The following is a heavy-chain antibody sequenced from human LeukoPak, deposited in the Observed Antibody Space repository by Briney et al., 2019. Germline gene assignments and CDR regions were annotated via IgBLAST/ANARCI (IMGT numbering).Heavy chain of an antibody. D-gene: IGHD6-13*01. CDR1: GFTFSSYA. V-gene: IGHV3-23*01. Sequence: GGSLRLSCAASGFTFSSYAMSWVRQAPGKGLEWVSAISGSGGSTYYADSVKGRFTISRDNSKNTLYLQMNSLRAEDTAVYYCARDESGYSSSWYLSGSYFDYWGQGTLVTVSS. CDR2: ISGSGGST. CDR3: ARDESGYSSSWYLSGSYFDY. J-gene: IGHJ4*02.